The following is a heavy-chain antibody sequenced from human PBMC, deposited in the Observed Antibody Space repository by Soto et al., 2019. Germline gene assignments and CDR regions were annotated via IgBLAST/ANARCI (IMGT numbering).Heavy chain of an antibody. Sequence: QVQLVQSGAEVKNPGASVKVSCTSSGYHFISYGISWLRQAPGQGLEWMGWISPYNGHAEYAQKMQGRVTLTADTSTSTAYRELTSLTSDDTAVYYCARDRAAPANKWFDPRGQGTLVTVSS. CDR2: ISPYNGHA. CDR1: GYHFISYG. J-gene: IGHJ5*02. D-gene: IGHD6-13*01. CDR3: ARDRAAPANKWFDP. V-gene: IGHV1-18*01.